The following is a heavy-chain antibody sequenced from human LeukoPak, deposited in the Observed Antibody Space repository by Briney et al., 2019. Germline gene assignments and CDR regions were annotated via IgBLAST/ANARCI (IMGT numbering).Heavy chain of an antibody. D-gene: IGHD2-15*01. CDR1: GFTFTNAW. J-gene: IGHJ4*02. V-gene: IGHV3-15*01. Sequence: GGSLRLSCAASGFTFTNAWMTWVRQAPGKGLEWVGLIKSMTDGGTTYYAAPVKGRFTISRDDSKNTLYLQMNSLKTEDTAVYYCSTDIAPGYWGQGTLVTVSS. CDR3: STDIAPGY. CDR2: IKSMTDGGTT.